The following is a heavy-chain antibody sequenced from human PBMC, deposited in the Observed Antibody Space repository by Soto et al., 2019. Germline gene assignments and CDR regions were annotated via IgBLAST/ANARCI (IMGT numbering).Heavy chain of an antibody. Sequence: AASGFTFSSYWLHWVRQAPGKGPVWVSRINNDGSYTTYADSVKGRFTISRDNAKSTLYLQMNSLRAEDTAVYYCARGCRGYPVDWGQGTLVTVSS. V-gene: IGHV3-74*01. CDR2: INNDGSYT. CDR3: ARGCRGYPVD. J-gene: IGHJ4*02. D-gene: IGHD6-25*01. CDR1: GFTFSSYW.